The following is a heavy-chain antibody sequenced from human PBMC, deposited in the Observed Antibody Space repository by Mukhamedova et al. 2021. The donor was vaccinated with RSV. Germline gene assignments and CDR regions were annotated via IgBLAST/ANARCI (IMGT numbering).Heavy chain of an antibody. J-gene: IGHJ4*02. CDR3: ATRPAGEQVAPSDF. V-gene: IGHV3-23*01. D-gene: IGHD6-6*01. Sequence: FTISRDNSKNTLYLQMNSLRAEDTAVYYCATRPAGEQVAPSDFWGQGTLVTVSS.